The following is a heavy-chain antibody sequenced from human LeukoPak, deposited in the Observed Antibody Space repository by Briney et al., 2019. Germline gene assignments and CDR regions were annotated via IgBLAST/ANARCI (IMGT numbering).Heavy chain of an antibody. Sequence: ASVKVSCKASGYTFTGYYMHRVRQAPGQGLEWMGWINPNSGGTNYAQKFQGRVTMTRDTSISTAYMELSRLRSDDTAVYYCARDTYPDIVDYYMDVWGKGTTVTVSS. D-gene: IGHD2-15*01. CDR3: ARDTYPDIVDYYMDV. CDR1: GYTFTGYY. CDR2: INPNSGGT. V-gene: IGHV1-2*02. J-gene: IGHJ6*03.